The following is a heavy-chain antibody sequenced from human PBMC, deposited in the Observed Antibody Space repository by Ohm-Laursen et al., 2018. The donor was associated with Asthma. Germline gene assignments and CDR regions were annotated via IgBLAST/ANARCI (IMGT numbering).Heavy chain of an antibody. J-gene: IGHJ4*02. V-gene: IGHV3-64D*08. CDR3: IKDLSGTYSFDY. Sequence: SLRLSCAASGFYFSGYTMHWVRQAPGKGLDYVSSMNGNGDTTHYADSVKGRFTISRDNSKNTLYLQMSSLRAEDTAVYHCIKDLSGTYSFDYWGQGALVTVSS. D-gene: IGHD1-26*01. CDR2: MNGNGDTT. CDR1: GFYFSGYT.